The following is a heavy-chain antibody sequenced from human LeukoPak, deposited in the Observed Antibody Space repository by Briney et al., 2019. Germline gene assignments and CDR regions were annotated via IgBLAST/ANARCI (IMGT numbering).Heavy chain of an antibody. D-gene: IGHD4-23*01. CDR3: ARGGGKRTPKNWFDP. J-gene: IGHJ5*02. V-gene: IGHV1-8*01. CDR2: MNPNSGNT. Sequence: ASVKVSCKPSGYTFTSYDINWVRQATGQGLEWMGWMNPNSGNTGYAQKFQGRVTMTRNTSISTAYMELSSLRSEDTAVYYCARGGGKRTPKNWFDPWGQGTLVTVSS. CDR1: GYTFTSYD.